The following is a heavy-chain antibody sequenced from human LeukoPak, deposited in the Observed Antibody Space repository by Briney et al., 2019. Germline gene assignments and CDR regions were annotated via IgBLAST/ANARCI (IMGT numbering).Heavy chain of an antibody. Sequence: SQTLSLTCTVSGDSISSGSFYWSWIRQPAGKGLEWIGRIYTSGGTDYNPSLKSRVTISVDTSKNQFSLKLSSVTAADTAVYYCAREVTMVRETSDAFDIWGQGTMVTVSS. CDR2: IYTSGGT. CDR3: AREVTMVRETSDAFDI. D-gene: IGHD3-10*01. V-gene: IGHV4-61*02. J-gene: IGHJ3*02. CDR1: GDSISSGSFY.